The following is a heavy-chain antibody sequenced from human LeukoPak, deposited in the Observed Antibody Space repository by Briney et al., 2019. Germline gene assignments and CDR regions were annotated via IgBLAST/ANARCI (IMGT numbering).Heavy chain of an antibody. D-gene: IGHD3-3*01. J-gene: IGHJ4*02. CDR3: ARGVGTYYDFWSGYPQNDY. CDR1: GGSISSYY. Sequence: AETLSLTCTVSGGSISSYYWSWIRQPPGKGLEWIGYIYYSGSTNYNPSLKSRVTISVDTSKNQFSLKLSAVTAADTAVYYCARGVGTYYDFWSGYPQNDYWGQGTLVTVSS. CDR2: IYYSGST. V-gene: IGHV4-59*12.